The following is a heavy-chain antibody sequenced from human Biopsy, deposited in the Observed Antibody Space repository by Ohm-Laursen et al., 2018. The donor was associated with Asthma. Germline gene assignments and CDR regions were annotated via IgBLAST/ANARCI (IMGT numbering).Heavy chain of an antibody. J-gene: IGHJ2*01. CDR1: GGSVSSGSYY. CDR3: ARVPTTLRYFDL. V-gene: IGHV4-61*01. Sequence: GTLSLTCTVSGGSVSSGSYYWSWIRQPPGKGLAWVSYISYSGSTDYNPSLKSRLTISMDTSKNQFSLKLSSVTAADTAVYYCARVPTTLRYFDLGGRGTLVTVSS. CDR2: ISYSGST. D-gene: IGHD2-15*01.